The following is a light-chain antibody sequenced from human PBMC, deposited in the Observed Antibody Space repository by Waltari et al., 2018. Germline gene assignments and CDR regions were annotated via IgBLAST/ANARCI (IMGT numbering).Light chain of an antibody. Sequence: QSAQTQPASVSGSPGQSITISCTGTSSDVGGYNYVSWYQQHPGKAPKLMIYDVSNRPSGGSNRFSGSKSGNTASLTISGLQAEDEADYYCSSYTSSSTPYVFGTGTKVTVL. CDR1: SSDVGGYNY. CDR2: DVS. V-gene: IGLV2-14*01. CDR3: SSYTSSSTPYV. J-gene: IGLJ1*01.